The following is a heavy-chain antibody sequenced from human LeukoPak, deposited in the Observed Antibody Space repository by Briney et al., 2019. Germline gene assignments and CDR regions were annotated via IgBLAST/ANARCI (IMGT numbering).Heavy chain of an antibody. CDR1: GYTFTSYD. J-gene: IGHJ4*02. Sequence: ASVKVSCKASGYTFTSYDINWVRQATGQGLEWMGWMNPNSGNTGYAQKFQGRVTITRNTSISTAYMELSSLRSEDTAVYYCGRSMDSSTSRLIEYWGQGTLVTVSS. CDR2: MNPNSGNT. D-gene: IGHD6-6*01. CDR3: GRSMDSSTSRLIEY. V-gene: IGHV1-8*03.